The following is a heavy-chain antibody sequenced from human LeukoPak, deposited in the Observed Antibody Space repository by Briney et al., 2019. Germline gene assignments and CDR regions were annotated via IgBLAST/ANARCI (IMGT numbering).Heavy chain of an antibody. V-gene: IGHV3-66*01. Sequence: GGSLRLSCAASGFTFSSYGMSWVRQAPGKGLEWVSIIYTGGTTHYADSLKDRFTISRDDSINTLYLQMNSLRAEDTAVYYCARDSSSYYFDYWGQGTLVTASS. CDR3: ARDSSSYYFDY. CDR1: GFTFSSYG. CDR2: IYTGGTT. D-gene: IGHD6-6*01. J-gene: IGHJ4*02.